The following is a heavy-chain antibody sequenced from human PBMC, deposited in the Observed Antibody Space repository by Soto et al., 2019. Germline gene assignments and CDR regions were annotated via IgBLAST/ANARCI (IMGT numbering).Heavy chain of an antibody. CDR3: TRWNYAMDV. J-gene: IGHJ6*02. Sequence: GGSLRLSCAVSGLTFNNYWMTWVRQAPGKGLEWVANINKDGSDKNYVDSVKGRFSISRDNAKNSLYLQMNSLRVEDTAMYYCTRWNYAMDVWGQGTTVTVSS. CDR2: INKDGSDK. CDR1: GLTFNNYW. V-gene: IGHV3-7*03.